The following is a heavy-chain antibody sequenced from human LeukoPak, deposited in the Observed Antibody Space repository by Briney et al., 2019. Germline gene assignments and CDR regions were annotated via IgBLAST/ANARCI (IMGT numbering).Heavy chain of an antibody. J-gene: IGHJ3*02. CDR3: ARLLDYLGAFDI. CDR2: ISAYNGNT. D-gene: IGHD3/OR15-3a*01. V-gene: IGHV1-18*01. Sequence: ASVKVSCKASGYTFTSYGISWVRQAPGQGLEWMGWISAYNGNTNYAQKLQGRVIMTTDTSTSTAYMELRSLRSDDTAVYYCARLLDYLGAFDIWGQGTMVTVSS. CDR1: GYTFTSYG.